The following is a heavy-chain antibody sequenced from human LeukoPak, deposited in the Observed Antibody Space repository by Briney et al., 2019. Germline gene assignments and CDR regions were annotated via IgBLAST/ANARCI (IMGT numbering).Heavy chain of an antibody. CDR1: GGSFSGYY. Sequence: KPSETLSLTCTAYGGSFSGYYWSWIRQPPGKGLEWIGEINYSGSTNYNPSLKSRVTISVDTSRNQFSLKLTSVTAVDTAIYYCARGGEGYHFGSASQDYWGQGTLVTVSS. CDR3: ARGGEGYHFGSASQDY. D-gene: IGHD3-10*01. V-gene: IGHV4-34*01. J-gene: IGHJ4*02. CDR2: INYSGST.